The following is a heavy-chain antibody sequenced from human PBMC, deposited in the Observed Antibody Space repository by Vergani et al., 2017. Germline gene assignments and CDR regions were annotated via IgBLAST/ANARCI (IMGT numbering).Heavy chain of an antibody. CDR1: GFTFSSYA. V-gene: IGHV3-30-3*01. J-gene: IGHJ4*02. CDR2: ILYDGSNK. Sequence: QVQLVESGGGVVQPGRSLRLSCAASGFTFSSYAMHWVRQALGKGLEWVAVILYDGSNKYYADSVKGRFTISRDNSKNTLYLQMNSLRAEDTAVYYCARGYGGNLGIFDYWGQGTLVTVSS. CDR3: ARGYGGNLGIFDY. D-gene: IGHD4-23*01.